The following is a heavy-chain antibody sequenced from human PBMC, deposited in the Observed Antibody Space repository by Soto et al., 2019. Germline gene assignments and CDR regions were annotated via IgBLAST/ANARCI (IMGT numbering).Heavy chain of an antibody. Sequence: QMQPVQSGAEVKKPGSSVKVSCKASGGTFSSYSINWVRQAPGQGLEWMGEIIPIFGTANYAQKFQGRVTITADESTSTAYMELSSLRSEDTAVYYCARDGGRHSGGIDYWGQGTLVTVSS. CDR1: GGTFSSYS. J-gene: IGHJ4*02. CDR3: ARDGGRHSGGIDY. CDR2: IIPIFGTA. V-gene: IGHV1-69*01. D-gene: IGHD1-26*01.